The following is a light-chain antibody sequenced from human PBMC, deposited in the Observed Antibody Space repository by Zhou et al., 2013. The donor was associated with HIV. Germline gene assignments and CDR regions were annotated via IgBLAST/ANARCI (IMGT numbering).Light chain of an antibody. V-gene: IGLV2-23*02. J-gene: IGLJ2*01. CDR1: ISDVGGYNY. CDR3: CSYAGNSSWI. Sequence: QSALTQPASVSGSPGQSITVSCTGSISDVGGYNYVSWYQQHPDRAPKLMIYDVTKRPSGVSNRFSGSKSGNTASLTISGLQAEDEADYYCCSYAGNSSWIFGGGTNLTVL. CDR2: DVT.